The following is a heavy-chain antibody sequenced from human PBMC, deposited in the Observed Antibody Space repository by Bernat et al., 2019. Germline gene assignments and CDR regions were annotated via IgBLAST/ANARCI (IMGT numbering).Heavy chain of an antibody. CDR1: GFTFSDYY. J-gene: IGHJ4*02. D-gene: IGHD5-12*01. CDR3: ARDGGYSGYGIDY. V-gene: IGHV3-11*01. CDR2: ITSNASTL. Sequence: QVQLVESGGGLVNPGGSLRPSCAATGFTFSDYYIRWIRQPPGKGLSWVSYITSNASTLYYADSVKGRFTISRDNAKNSLYLQMNSLGAEDTAVYYCARDGGYSGYGIDYWGQGTLVTVSS.